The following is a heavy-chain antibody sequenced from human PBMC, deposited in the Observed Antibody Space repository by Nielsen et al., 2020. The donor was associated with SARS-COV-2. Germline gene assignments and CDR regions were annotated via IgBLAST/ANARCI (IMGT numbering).Heavy chain of an antibody. CDR2: IYYSGST. CDR3: ARSISRDYGGNRHPFDY. V-gene: IGHV4-39*01. Sequence: SETLSLTCTVSGGSISSSSYYWGWIRQPPGKGLEWIGSIYYSGSTYYNPSLKSRVTISVDTSKNQFSLKLSSVTAADTAVYYCARSISRDYGGNRHPFDYWGQGTLVTVSS. D-gene: IGHD4-23*01. J-gene: IGHJ4*02. CDR1: GGSISSSSYY.